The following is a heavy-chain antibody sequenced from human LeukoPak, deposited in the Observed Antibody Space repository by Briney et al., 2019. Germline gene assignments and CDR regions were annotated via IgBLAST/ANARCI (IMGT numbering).Heavy chain of an antibody. J-gene: IGHJ4*02. CDR3: ARSAYHYGDFSF. CDR2: INHSGST. D-gene: IGHD4-17*01. CDR1: GGSISSYY. V-gene: IGHV4-59*12. Sequence: SETLSLTCTVSGGSISSYYWSWLRQPPGKGLEWIGEINHSGSTNYNPSLKGRVTVPVDTSKNQFSLKLSSVTAADTAVYYCARSAYHYGDFSFWGQGTLVTVSS.